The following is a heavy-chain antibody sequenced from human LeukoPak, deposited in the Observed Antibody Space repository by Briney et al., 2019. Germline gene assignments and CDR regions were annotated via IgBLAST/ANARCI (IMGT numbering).Heavy chain of an antibody. D-gene: IGHD2-2*01. CDR3: ARVQYSVPAAGNKNWFDP. J-gene: IGHJ5*02. Sequence: ASVKVSCKASAYTFTSDYMHWVRQAPGQGLEWMGIINPSGGTTTYAQKFQGRVTMTRDTSTSTAYMELSSLRSEDTAVYYCARVQYSVPAAGNKNWFDPWGQGTLVTVSS. V-gene: IGHV1-46*01. CDR2: INPSGGTT. CDR1: AYTFTSDY.